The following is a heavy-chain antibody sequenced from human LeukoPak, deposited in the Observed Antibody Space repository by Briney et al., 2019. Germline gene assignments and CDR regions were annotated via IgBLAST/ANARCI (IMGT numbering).Heavy chain of an antibody. CDR2: MYYSGST. CDR3: ARTRPPTAYYFDY. J-gene: IGHJ4*02. V-gene: IGHV4-39*07. D-gene: IGHD4-11*01. Sequence: SETLSLTCTVSGGSISSSSYYRGWIRQPPGKGPEWIGSMYYSGSTYYNPSLKSRVTISVDTSKNQFSLKLSSVTAADTAVYYCARTRPPTAYYFDYWGQGTLVTVSS. CDR1: GGSISSSSYY.